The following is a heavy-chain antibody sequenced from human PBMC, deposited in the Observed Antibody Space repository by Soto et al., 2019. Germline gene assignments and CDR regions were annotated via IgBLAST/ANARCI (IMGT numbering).Heavy chain of an antibody. CDR1: GFTFSSYT. J-gene: IGHJ4*02. V-gene: IGHV3-48*01. Sequence: EVQLVESGGGLVQPGGSLRLSCAASGFTFSSYTMNWVRQAPGKGLEWVSYITSSSSIIYYADSVKGRFTISRDNARSSLYLQMNSLRAEDTAVYYCARDGDDNGDCPLDYWGQGTLVTVYS. CDR3: ARDGDDNGDCPLDY. CDR2: ITSSSSII. D-gene: IGHD4-17*01.